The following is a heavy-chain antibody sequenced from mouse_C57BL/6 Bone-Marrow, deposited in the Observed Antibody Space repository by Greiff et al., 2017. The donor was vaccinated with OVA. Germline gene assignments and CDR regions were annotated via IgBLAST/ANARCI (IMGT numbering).Heavy chain of an antibody. CDR3: TRRGNSNYDYLDY. CDR2: IDPETGGT. V-gene: IGHV1-15*01. Sequence: QVQLQQSGAELVRPGASVTLSCKASGYTFTDYEMHWVKQTPVHGLEWIGAIDPETGGTAYNQKFKGKAILTADKSSSTAYMELRSLTSEDSAVYYCTRRGNSNYDYLDYWGQGTTLTVSS. D-gene: IGHD2-5*01. CDR1: GYTFTDYE. J-gene: IGHJ2*01.